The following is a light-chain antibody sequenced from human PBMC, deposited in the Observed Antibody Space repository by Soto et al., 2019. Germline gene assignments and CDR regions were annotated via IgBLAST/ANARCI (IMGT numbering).Light chain of an antibody. V-gene: IGKV3-15*01. CDR1: QTVSSN. Sequence: EIVMTQSPATLSVSPGERVTLACRASQTVSSNLAWYQQKPGQAPRLLIYGASTRATGIPARFSGSGSGTAFTLTVSSLQSEDFAVYYCQQYITWPLTFGGGTKVEIK. CDR2: GAS. CDR3: QQYITWPLT. J-gene: IGKJ4*01.